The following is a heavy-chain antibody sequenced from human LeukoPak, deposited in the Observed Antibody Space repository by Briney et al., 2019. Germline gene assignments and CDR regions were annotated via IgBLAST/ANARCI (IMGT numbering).Heavy chain of an antibody. CDR2: ISYTGTTI. J-gene: IGHJ4*02. CDR3: AREHAVNYYDSSGSFDY. Sequence: GGSLRLSCTASGFVFSDYYMSWIRQAPGKGLEWVSYISYTGTTIYNADSVNGRFTISRDNAKNSLYLEMNSLRAEDTAVYYCAREHAVNYYDSSGSFDYWGQGTLVTASS. CDR1: GFVFSDYY. V-gene: IGHV3-11*04. D-gene: IGHD3-22*01.